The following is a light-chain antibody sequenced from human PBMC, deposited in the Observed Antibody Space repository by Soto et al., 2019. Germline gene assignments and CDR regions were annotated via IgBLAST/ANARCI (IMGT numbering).Light chain of an antibody. V-gene: IGLV2-14*01. CDR2: DVS. CDR1: SSDGGGYNY. Sequence: QSVLTQAASVSGAPGQSITISCTGTSSDGGGYNYVSWYQQQPGKAPKFMIYDVSNRPSGVSNRFSGSKSGNTASLTISGLQAEDEADYYCCSYTTSNTRQIVFGTGTKVTVL. CDR3: CSYTTSNTRQIV. J-gene: IGLJ1*01.